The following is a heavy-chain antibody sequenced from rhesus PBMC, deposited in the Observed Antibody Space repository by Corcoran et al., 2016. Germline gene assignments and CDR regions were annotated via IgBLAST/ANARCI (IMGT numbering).Heavy chain of an antibody. CDR2: ITGDSGST. CDR1: GASISCYW. J-gene: IGHJ4*01. V-gene: IGHV4-80*01. D-gene: IGHD6-25*01. Sequence: QVQLQESGPGLVQPSEPLSLPCAVSGASISCYWWGWVRQSPGTGLEWIGGITGDSGSTYYNPSLKSRVTISKDASKSQFSLNLSSVTAADTAMYYCARRAGGRFASWGQGVLVTVSS. CDR3: ARRAGGRFAS.